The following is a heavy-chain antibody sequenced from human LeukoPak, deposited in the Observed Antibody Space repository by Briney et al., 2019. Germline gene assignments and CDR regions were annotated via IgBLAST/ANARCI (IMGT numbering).Heavy chain of an antibody. CDR1: GGSISSSSYY. CDR2: IYYSGST. D-gene: IGHD2-15*01. V-gene: IGHV4-39*01. CDR3: RAGILDCSGGSCWMSFDY. Sequence: SETLSLTCTVSGGSISSSSYYWGWIRQPPGKGLEWIGSIYYSGSTYYNPSLKSRVTISVDTSKNQFSLKLSSVTAADTAVYYCRAGILDCSGGSCWMSFDYWGQGTLVTVSS. J-gene: IGHJ4*02.